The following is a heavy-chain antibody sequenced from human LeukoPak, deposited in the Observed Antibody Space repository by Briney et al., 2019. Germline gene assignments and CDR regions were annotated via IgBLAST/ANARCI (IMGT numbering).Heavy chain of an antibody. CDR3: TRDLEVGITIFGADY. V-gene: IGHV3-49*04. Sequence: GGSLRLSCTASGFTFGDYAMSWVRQAPGKGLEWVGFIRSKAYGGTTEYAASVKGRFTISRDDSKSIAYLQMNSLKTEDTAVYYCTRDLEVGITIFGADYWGQGTLVTVSS. J-gene: IGHJ4*02. CDR2: IRSKAYGGTT. CDR1: GFTFGDYA. D-gene: IGHD3-3*01.